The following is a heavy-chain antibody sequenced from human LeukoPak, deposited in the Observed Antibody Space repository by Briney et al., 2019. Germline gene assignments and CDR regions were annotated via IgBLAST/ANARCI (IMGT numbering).Heavy chain of an antibody. V-gene: IGHV4-59*01. D-gene: IGHD2-15*01. CDR3: AGIRVGAANFDY. J-gene: IGHJ4*02. CDR2: IYYSGST. Sequence: SETLSLTCTVSGGSISSYYWSWIRQPPGKGLEWIGYIYYSGSTNYNPSLKSRVTISVDTSKNQFSLKLSSVTAADTAMYYCAGIRVGAANFDYWGQGTLVTVSS. CDR1: GGSISSYY.